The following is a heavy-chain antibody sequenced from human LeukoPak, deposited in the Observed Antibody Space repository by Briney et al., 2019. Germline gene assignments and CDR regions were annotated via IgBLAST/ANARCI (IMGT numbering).Heavy chain of an antibody. CDR1: GFTFSSYA. Sequence: GGSLRLSCAASGFTFSSYAMSWVRQAPGKGLEWVSAISSSGGSTYYADSVKGRFTISRDNSKNTLYLQMNSLRAEDTAVYYCAKDVYDGSSWIEYYFDYWGQGTLVTVSS. CDR2: ISSSGGST. V-gene: IGHV3-23*01. J-gene: IGHJ4*02. CDR3: AKDVYDGSSWIEYYFDY. D-gene: IGHD6-13*01.